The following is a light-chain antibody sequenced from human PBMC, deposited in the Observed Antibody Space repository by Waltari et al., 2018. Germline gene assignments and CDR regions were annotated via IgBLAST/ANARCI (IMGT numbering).Light chain of an antibody. V-gene: IGKV1-12*01. CDR2: AAS. CDR3: QQANSFPLT. J-gene: IGKJ3*01. Sequence: DIQMTQSPSSVSASVGDRVTITCRARKGIRNWLAWYQQKPGKAPKPRLYAASSLPSGVPSRFSCSVTGTDFTVTISSLQPEDFATYYCQQANSFPLTFGPGTKVDI. CDR1: KGIRNW.